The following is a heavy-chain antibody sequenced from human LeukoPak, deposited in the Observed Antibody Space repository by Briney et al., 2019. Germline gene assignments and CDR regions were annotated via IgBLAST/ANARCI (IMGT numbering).Heavy chain of an antibody. D-gene: IGHD1-26*01. J-gene: IGHJ3*02. Sequence: GGSLRLSCAVSGFTFSSYWMTWVRQAPGKGLEWVAKIREDGSEKYYVDSVKGRFTVSRDNVKNSLFLQMNSLRAEDTAAYYCARLHSAIYYGDAFDIWGQGTMVTVSS. V-gene: IGHV3-7*03. CDR3: ARLHSAIYYGDAFDI. CDR2: IREDGSEK. CDR1: GFTFSSYW.